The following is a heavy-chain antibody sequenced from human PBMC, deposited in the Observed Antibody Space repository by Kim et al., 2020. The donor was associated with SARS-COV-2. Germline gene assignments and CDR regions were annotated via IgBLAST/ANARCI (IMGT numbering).Heavy chain of an antibody. V-gene: IGHV3-7*01. Sequence: GGSLRLSCAASGFTFSNYLMNWVRQAPGKGLEWVSNINRDGSEKYYVDSVEGRFTISRDNAKNSLYLQMNSLRAEDTAVYYCAKSWRRYGSGSYSEYFQHWGQGTLVTVSS. CDR3: AKSWRRYGSGSYSEYFQH. D-gene: IGHD3-10*01. CDR2: INRDGSEK. J-gene: IGHJ1*01. CDR1: GFTFSNYL.